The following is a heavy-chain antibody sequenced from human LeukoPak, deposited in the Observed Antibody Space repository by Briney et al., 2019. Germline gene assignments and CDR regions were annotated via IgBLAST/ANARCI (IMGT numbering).Heavy chain of an antibody. CDR3: ARLQSGYSGYDPGYGMDV. CDR2: ISNSGSTI. V-gene: IGHV3-11*01. D-gene: IGHD5-12*01. CDR1: GFTFSDYY. Sequence: GGSLRLSCAASGFTFSDYYMSWIRQAPGKGLEWVSYISNSGSTIYYADSVKGRFTISRDNAKNSLYLQMNSLRAEDTAVYYCARLQSGYSGYDPGYGMDVWGQGTTVTVSS. J-gene: IGHJ6*02.